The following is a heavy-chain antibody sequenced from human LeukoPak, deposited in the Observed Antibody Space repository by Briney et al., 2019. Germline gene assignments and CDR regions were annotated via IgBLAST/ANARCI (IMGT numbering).Heavy chain of an antibody. D-gene: IGHD5-12*01. CDR2: INPNSGGT. CDR1: GYTFTGYY. J-gene: IGHJ6*03. Sequence: ASVKVSCKASGYTFTGYYMHWVRQAPGQGLEWMGWINPNSGGTNYAQKFQGRVTMTRDTSISTAYMELSRLRSDDTAVYYCARSRLRDYYYYYMDVWGKGTTVTISS. V-gene: IGHV1-2*02. CDR3: ARSRLRDYYYYYMDV.